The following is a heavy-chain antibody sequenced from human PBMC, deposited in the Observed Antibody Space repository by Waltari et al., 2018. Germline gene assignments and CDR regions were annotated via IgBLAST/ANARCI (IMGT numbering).Heavy chain of an antibody. J-gene: IGHJ3*02. V-gene: IGHV3-23*01. D-gene: IGHD3-10*01. CDR2: MSGSGGGT. CDR3: AKSRGDSVIYRHDAFDI. Sequence: EAQLLESGGGLVQPGGSQRLSCAASGFTFNSYAMSWVRQAPGKGLEWVSAMSGSGGGTYYAEFVKGRFTISRDNSKNTVYLQMNSLRAEDTAVYYCAKSRGDSVIYRHDAFDIWGQGTMVTVSS. CDR1: GFTFNSYA.